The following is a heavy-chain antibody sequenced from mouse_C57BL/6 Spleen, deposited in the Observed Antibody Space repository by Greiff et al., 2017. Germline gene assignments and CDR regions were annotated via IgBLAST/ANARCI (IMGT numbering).Heavy chain of an antibody. J-gene: IGHJ3*01. D-gene: IGHD2-3*01. V-gene: IGHV1-52*01. Sequence: QVQLKQPGAELVRPGSSVKLSCKASGYTFTSYWMHWVKQRPIQGLEWIGNINPADSATNYNQKFKGKATLTVDKSSSTAYMQLSSLTSEDSAVYNCARADGTTCWFAYWGQGTLVTVSA. CDR3: ARADGTTCWFAY. CDR2: INPADSAT. CDR1: GYTFTSYW.